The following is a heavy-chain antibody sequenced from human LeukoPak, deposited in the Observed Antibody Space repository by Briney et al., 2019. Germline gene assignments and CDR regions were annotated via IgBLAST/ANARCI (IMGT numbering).Heavy chain of an antibody. CDR3: ARGVSSILDY. CDR2: INHSGST. CDR1: GGSFSGYY. D-gene: IGHD6-13*01. J-gene: IGHJ4*02. V-gene: IGHV4-34*01. Sequence: SETLSLTCAVYGGSFSGYYWGWIRQPPGKGLEWIGEINHSGSTNYNPSLKSRVTISVDTSKNQFSLKLSSVTAADTAVYYCARGVSSILDYWGQGTLVTVSS.